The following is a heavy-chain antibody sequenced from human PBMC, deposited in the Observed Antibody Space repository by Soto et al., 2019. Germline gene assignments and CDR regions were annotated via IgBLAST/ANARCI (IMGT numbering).Heavy chain of an antibody. J-gene: IGHJ4*02. D-gene: IGHD1-7*01. CDR3: ARDGTFDY. V-gene: IGHV1-46*01. CDR1: GYTFTRYF. CDR2: INPGGGTT. Sequence: QVQLVQSGAEVKKPGASVKVSCKASGYTFTRYFMHWVRQAPGQGLEWMGLINPGGGTTSYAQKFQGRVTMTRDTSTSTIYMELSSPRSDDTAVYYCARDGTFDYWGQGTLVTVSS.